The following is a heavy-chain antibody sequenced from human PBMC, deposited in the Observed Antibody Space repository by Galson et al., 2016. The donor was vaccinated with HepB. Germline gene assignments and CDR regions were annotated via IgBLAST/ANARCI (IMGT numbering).Heavy chain of an antibody. J-gene: IGHJ6*02. D-gene: IGHD3-22*01. CDR2: IIPILRTP. V-gene: IGHV1-69*16. CDR1: GGTFTNYI. Sequence: SGGTFTNYILSWVRQAPGQGLEWMGGIIPILRTPNYAQKFQGRVTITADEFATTAYMELSGLRSEDTAIYYCAREGHINYDTSGYDSTRYYYYYYGMDVWGQGTTVTVSS. CDR3: AREGHINYDTSGYDSTRYYYYYYGMDV.